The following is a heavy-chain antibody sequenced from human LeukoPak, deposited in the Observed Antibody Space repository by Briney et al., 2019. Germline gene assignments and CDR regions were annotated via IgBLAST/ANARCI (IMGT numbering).Heavy chain of an antibody. D-gene: IGHD6-13*01. V-gene: IGHV4-34*01. CDR1: GGSISSYY. Sequence: PSETLSLTCTVSGGSISSYYWSWIRQPPGKGLEWIGEINHSGSTNYNPSLKSRVTISVDTSKNQFSLKLSSVTAADTAVYYCARQSSSWYRWFDPWGQGTLVTVSS. J-gene: IGHJ5*02. CDR2: INHSGST. CDR3: ARQSSSWYRWFDP.